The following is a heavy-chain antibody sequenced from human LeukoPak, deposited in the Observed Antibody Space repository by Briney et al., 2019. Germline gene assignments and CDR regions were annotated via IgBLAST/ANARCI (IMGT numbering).Heavy chain of an antibody. Sequence: SETLSLTCTVSGGSISSYYWSWIRQPAGKGLEWIGRIYTRGSTNYNPSLKSRVTMSVDTSKNQFSLKLSSVTAADTAVYYCARMYYYDSSGYKGSNWFDPWGQGTLVTVSS. D-gene: IGHD3-22*01. V-gene: IGHV4-4*07. CDR2: IYTRGST. CDR1: GGSISSYY. J-gene: IGHJ5*02. CDR3: ARMYYYDSSGYKGSNWFDP.